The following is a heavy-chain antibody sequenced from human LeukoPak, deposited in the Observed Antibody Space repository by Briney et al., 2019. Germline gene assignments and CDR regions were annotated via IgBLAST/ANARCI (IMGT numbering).Heavy chain of an antibody. V-gene: IGHV4-38-2*02. CDR1: GYSISSGYY. J-gene: IGHJ4*02. CDR3: ATVEGDYPSLRY. Sequence: SETLSLTCTASGYSISSGYYWGWIRQPPGRGLEWIGSIYHSGSTYYNPSLKSRVTISVDTSKNQFSLKLSSVTAADTAVYYCATVEGDYPSLRYWGQGTLVTVSS. CDR2: IYHSGST. D-gene: IGHD4-17*01.